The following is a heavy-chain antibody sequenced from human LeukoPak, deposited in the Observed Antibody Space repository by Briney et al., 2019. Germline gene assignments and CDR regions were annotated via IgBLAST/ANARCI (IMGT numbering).Heavy chain of an antibody. CDR2: IIPIFGTA. Sequence: GASVKVSCKASGGTFSSYAISWVRQAPGQGLEWMGGIIPIFGTANYAQKFQGRVTITADESTSTAYMELRSLRSDDTAVYYCARDLGRGIAAAGIDYWGQGTLVTVSS. J-gene: IGHJ4*02. CDR1: GGTFSSYA. V-gene: IGHV1-69*13. CDR3: ARDLGRGIAAAGIDY. D-gene: IGHD6-13*01.